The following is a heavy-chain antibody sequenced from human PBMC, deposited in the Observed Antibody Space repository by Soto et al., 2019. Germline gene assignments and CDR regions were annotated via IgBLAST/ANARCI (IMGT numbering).Heavy chain of an antibody. CDR3: AKGTLVYAPVTCAFDV. J-gene: IGHJ3*01. D-gene: IGHD3-9*01. V-gene: IGHV3-23*01. CDR1: GFTFSNYA. CDR2: LGVRST. Sequence: EVQLLESGGGLVQPGGSLRLSCAASGFTFSNYAMSWVRQAPGMGLEWVSTLGVRSTYYADSVKGRFTISRDNYNYAVYVKVNSVRVGDTAVYLCAKGTLVYAPVTCAFDVLGQGTTVIV.